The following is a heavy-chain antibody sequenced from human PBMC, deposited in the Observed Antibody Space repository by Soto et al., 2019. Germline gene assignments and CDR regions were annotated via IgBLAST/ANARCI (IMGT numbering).Heavy chain of an antibody. CDR1: GGTFSSYA. V-gene: IGHV1-69*13. CDR3: ARVEDFWSGYYHYYGMDV. D-gene: IGHD3-3*01. CDR2: IIPIFGTA. J-gene: IGHJ6*02. Sequence: ASVKVSCKASGGTFSSYAISWVRQAPGQGLEWMGGIIPIFGTANYAQKFQGRVTITADESTSTAYMELSSLRSEDTAVYYCARVEDFWSGYYHYYGMDVWGQGTTVTVSS.